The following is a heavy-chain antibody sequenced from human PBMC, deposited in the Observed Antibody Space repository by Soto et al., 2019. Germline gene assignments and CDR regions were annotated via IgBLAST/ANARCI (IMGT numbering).Heavy chain of an antibody. J-gene: IGHJ5*02. V-gene: IGHV3-21*01. CDR2: ISSSSSYI. CDR3: ATTQRRWYYYDSSGYYWFDP. D-gene: IGHD3-22*01. Sequence: GGSLRLSCAASGFTFSSYSMNWVRQAPGKGLEWVSSISSSSSYIYYADSVKGRFTISRDNAKNSLYLQMNSLRAEDTAVYYCATTQRRWYYYDSSGYYWFDPWGQGTLVTVSS. CDR1: GFTFSSYS.